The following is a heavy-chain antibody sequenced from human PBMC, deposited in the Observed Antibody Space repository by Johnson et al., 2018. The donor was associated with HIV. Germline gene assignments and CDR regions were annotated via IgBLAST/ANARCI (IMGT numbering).Heavy chain of an antibody. D-gene: IGHD3-16*01. CDR1: GFTFSSYG. CDR3: AREVYAHDAFDI. J-gene: IGHJ3*02. Sequence: QVQLVESGGGVVQPGRSLRLSCAASGFTFSSYGMHWVRQAPGKGLEWVAVISYDGKNNYYADSVHGRFTISRDKSTNTMYLQMNSLRDEDTAVYYCAREVYAHDAFDIWGQGTMVTVSS. CDR2: ISYDGKNN. V-gene: IGHV3-30*03.